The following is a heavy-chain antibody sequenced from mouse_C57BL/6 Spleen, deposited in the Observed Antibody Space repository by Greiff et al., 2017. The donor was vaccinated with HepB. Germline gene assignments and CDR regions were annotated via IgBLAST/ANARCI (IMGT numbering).Heavy chain of an antibody. CDR3: ALYYYGSSPFAY. Sequence: EVKLQESVAELVRPGASVKLSCTASGFNIKNTYMHWVKQRPEQGLEWIGRIDPANGNTKYAPKFQGKATITADTSSNTAYLQLSSLTSEDTAIYYCALYYYGSSPFAYWGQGTLVTVSA. J-gene: IGHJ3*01. CDR1: GFNIKNTY. V-gene: IGHV14-3*01. CDR2: IDPANGNT. D-gene: IGHD1-1*01.